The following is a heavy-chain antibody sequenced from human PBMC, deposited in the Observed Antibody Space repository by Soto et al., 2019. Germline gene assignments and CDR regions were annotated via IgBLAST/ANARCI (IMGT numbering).Heavy chain of an antibody. CDR1: GFSVRTDW. J-gene: IGHJ4*02. D-gene: IGHD1-26*01. CDR3: AARGGSYGYFDY. V-gene: IGHV3-7*05. CDR2: IQPDESQK. Sequence: GGSLRLSCEGSGFSVRTDWMSWVRQAPGKGLEWVANIQPDESQKHYVDSVKGRFTISRDNAKNSLYLEMHSLRAEDTAVYYCAARGGSYGYFDYWGQGTLVTVSS.